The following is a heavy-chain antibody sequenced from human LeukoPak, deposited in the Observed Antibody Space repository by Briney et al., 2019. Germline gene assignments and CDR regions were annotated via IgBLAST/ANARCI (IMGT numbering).Heavy chain of an antibody. V-gene: IGHV1-18*01. CDR3: ARDIAIAVAGDFDY. D-gene: IGHD6-19*01. Sequence: ASVKVSCKASGYTFTSYGISWVRQAPGQGLEWMGWISAYNGNTNYAQKLQGRVTMTTDTSTSTAYMELRRLRCDDTAVYYCARDIAIAVAGDFDYWGQGTLVTVSS. CDR2: ISAYNGNT. J-gene: IGHJ4*02. CDR1: GYTFTSYG.